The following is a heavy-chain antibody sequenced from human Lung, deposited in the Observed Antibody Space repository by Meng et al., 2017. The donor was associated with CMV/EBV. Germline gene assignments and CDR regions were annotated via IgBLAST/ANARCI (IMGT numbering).Heavy chain of an antibody. CDR1: GGSFSGYY. CDR3: ARGGKDIVVVPAPIDY. J-gene: IGHJ4*02. V-gene: IGHV4-34*01. CDR2: INHSGST. D-gene: IGHD2-2*01. Sequence: SXTLSLXCAVYGGSFSGYYWSWIRQPPGKGLEWIGEINHSGSTNYNPSLKSRVTISVDTSKNQFSLKLSSVTAADTAVYYCARGGKDIVVVPAPIDYLGQGXLVTVSS.